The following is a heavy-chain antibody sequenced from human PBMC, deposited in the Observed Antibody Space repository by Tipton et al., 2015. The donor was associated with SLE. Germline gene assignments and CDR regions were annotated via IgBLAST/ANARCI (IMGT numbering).Heavy chain of an antibody. D-gene: IGHD2/OR15-2a*01. J-gene: IGHJ4*02. CDR1: GASVSRGGDY. CDR2: FHSSGSI. Sequence: GLVKPSQTLSLTCTVSGASVSRGGDYWNWIRQPAGQGLEWIGRFHSSGSINYNPSLKSRVTISVDTSKNQFSLKLSSVTAADTAVYYCVRGKYYFDYWGQGALVTVSS. CDR3: VRGKYYFDY. V-gene: IGHV4-61*10.